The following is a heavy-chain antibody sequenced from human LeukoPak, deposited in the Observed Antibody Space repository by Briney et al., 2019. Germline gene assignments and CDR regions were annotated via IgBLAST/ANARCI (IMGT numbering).Heavy chain of an antibody. CDR1: GFTFSSYA. CDR3: AKDLSAYDSSGFDY. D-gene: IGHD3-22*01. J-gene: IGHJ4*02. CDR2: ISGSGGST. V-gene: IGHV3-23*01. Sequence: GSLRLSCAASGFTFSSYAMSWVRPAPGKGLEWVSAISGSGGSTYYADSVKGRFTISRDNSKNTLYLQMNSLRAEDTAVYYCAKDLSAYDSSGFDYWGQGTLVTVSS.